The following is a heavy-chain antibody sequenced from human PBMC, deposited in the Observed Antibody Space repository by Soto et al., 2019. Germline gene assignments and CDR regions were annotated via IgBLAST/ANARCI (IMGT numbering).Heavy chain of an antibody. CDR3: ARERENYDSSDSC. CDR1: GFTFSSYS. V-gene: IGHV3-21*01. CDR2: ISSSSSYI. Sequence: KPGGSLRLSCAASGFTFSSYSMNWVRQAPGKGLEWVSSISSSSSYIYYADSVKGRFNISRDNAKNSLYLQMNSLRAEDTAVYYCARERENYDSSDSCWGQGTMVTVSS. D-gene: IGHD3-22*01. J-gene: IGHJ3*01.